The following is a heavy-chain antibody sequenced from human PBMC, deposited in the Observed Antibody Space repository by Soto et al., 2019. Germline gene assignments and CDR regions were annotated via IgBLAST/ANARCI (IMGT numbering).Heavy chain of an antibody. Sequence: SVKVSCKASGYTFTSHAMPSVRQAPGQRLEWMGWINAGNGNTKYSQKFQGRVTITRDTSASTAYMELSSLRSEDTAVYYCARPMVRGVIPPFDIWGQGSILTASS. D-gene: IGHD3-10*01. V-gene: IGHV1-3*01. CDR2: INAGNGNT. CDR3: ARPMVRGVIPPFDI. J-gene: IGHJ3*02. CDR1: GYTFTSHA.